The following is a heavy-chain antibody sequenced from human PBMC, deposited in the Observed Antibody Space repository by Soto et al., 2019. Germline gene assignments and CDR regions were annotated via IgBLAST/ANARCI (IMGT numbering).Heavy chain of an antibody. CDR3: AGGANDYGDYYGMDV. CDR2: IYSGGST. D-gene: IGHD4-17*01. J-gene: IGHJ6*02. V-gene: IGHV3-53*01. Sequence: PGGSLRLSCAASGFTVSSNYMSWVRQAPGKGLEWVSVIYSGGSTYYADSVKGRFTISRDNPKNTLYLQMNSLRAEDTAVYYCAGGANDYGDYYGMDVWGQGTTVTVSS. CDR1: GFTVSSNY.